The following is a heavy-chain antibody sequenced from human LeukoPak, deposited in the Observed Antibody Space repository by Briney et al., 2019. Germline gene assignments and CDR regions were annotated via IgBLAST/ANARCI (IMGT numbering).Heavy chain of an antibody. CDR3: ARDRGYYDSSGYYAYYFDY. V-gene: IGHV4-61*02. CDR1: VGFISSGSYY. D-gene: IGHD3-22*01. Sequence: PSETLSLTCTVSVGFISSGSYYCSWIRQPAGKGLECIGRICTSWSTNYNPSLKSRVTISVDTSKNQFSLKLSSVTAADTAVFYCARDRGYYDSSGYYAYYFDYWGQGTLVTVSS. CDR2: ICTSWST. J-gene: IGHJ4*02.